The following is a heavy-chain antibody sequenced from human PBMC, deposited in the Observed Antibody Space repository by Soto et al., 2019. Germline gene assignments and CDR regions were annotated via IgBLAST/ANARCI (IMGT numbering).Heavy chain of an antibody. CDR2: IIPIFGTA. V-gene: IGHV1-69*13. CDR1: GGTFSSYA. Sequence: ASVKVSCKASGGTFSSYAISWVRQAPGQGLEWMGGIIPIFGTANYAQKFQGRVTITADESTSTAYMELSSLRSEDTAVYYCARGLDDIVVVVAATPGFYYYGMDVWGQGTTVTVSS. D-gene: IGHD2-15*01. CDR3: ARGLDDIVVVVAATPGFYYYGMDV. J-gene: IGHJ6*02.